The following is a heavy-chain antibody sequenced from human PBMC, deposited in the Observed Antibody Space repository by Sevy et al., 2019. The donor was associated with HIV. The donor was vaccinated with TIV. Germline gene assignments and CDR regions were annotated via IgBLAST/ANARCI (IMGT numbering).Heavy chain of an antibody. Sequence: GGYLRLSCAASGFIFSSYVMNWVRQAPGKGLEWVSGISGGGGTTYYADSVKGRFTISRENSKNTLYLQMNSLRVEDTAIYYCAKGDSSSWYNAYMDVWGKGTTVTVSS. V-gene: IGHV3-23*01. CDR3: AKGDSSSWYNAYMDV. CDR1: GFIFSSYV. J-gene: IGHJ6*03. CDR2: ISGGGGTT. D-gene: IGHD6-13*01.